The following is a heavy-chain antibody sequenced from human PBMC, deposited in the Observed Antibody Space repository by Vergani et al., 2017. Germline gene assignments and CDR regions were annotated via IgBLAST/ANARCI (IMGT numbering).Heavy chain of an antibody. CDR1: GGPFKNSA. J-gene: IGHJ4*02. CDR2: IITFFGTT. D-gene: IGHD3-22*01. V-gene: IGHV1-69*13. CDR3: ASTVRGYYDSSGYYPFEY. Sequence: QVQLVQSGAEVKKPGSSVKVSCKASGGPFKNSAFSWVRQVPGQGLEWMGRIITFFGTTDYAQQFQCRVTITADKSTSTAYMELSSLRSEDTAVYYCASTVRGYYDSSGYYPFEYWGQGTLVTVSS.